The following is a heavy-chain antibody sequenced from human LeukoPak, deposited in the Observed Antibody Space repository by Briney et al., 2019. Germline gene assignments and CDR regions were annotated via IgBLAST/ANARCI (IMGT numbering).Heavy chain of an antibody. CDR1: GFTLITYW. J-gene: IGHJ6*04. Sequence: GGSLRLSCAASGFTLITYWMSWVRQAPGKGLEWVANIKQDGSEKYYVDSVKGRFTISRDNAKNSLYLQMNSLRAEDTAVYYCARDKEVDTAMAVDSMDVWGKGTTVTVSS. D-gene: IGHD5-18*01. CDR3: ARDKEVDTAMAVDSMDV. V-gene: IGHV3-7*03. CDR2: IKQDGSEK.